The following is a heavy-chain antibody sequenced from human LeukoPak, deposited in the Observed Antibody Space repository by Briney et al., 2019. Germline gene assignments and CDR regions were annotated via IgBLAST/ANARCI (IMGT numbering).Heavy chain of an antibody. J-gene: IGHJ4*02. Sequence: SETLSLTCAVYGGSFSGYYWSWIRQPPGKGLEWIGEINHSGSTNYNPSLKSRVTISVDTSKNQFSLKLSSVTAADTAVYYCERAGGTIFGVVTLRYYFDYWGQGTLVTVSS. D-gene: IGHD3-3*01. CDR1: GGSFSGYY. CDR3: ERAGGTIFGVVTLRYYFDY. V-gene: IGHV4-34*01. CDR2: INHSGST.